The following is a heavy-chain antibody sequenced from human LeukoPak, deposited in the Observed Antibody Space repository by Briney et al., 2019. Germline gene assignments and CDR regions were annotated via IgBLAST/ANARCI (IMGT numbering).Heavy chain of an antibody. V-gene: IGHV3-64D*06. J-gene: IGHJ4*02. CDR1: GFTFSRYA. CDR3: VKDSSSGSYFDY. Sequence: GALRLSCSASGFTFSRYAMHWVRQAPGKGLEYVSAISSNGGSTYYADSVKGRFTISRDNSRNTLHLQMSSLRVEDTAVYYCVKDSSSGSYFDYWGQGTLVTVST. D-gene: IGHD3-10*01. CDR2: ISSNGGST.